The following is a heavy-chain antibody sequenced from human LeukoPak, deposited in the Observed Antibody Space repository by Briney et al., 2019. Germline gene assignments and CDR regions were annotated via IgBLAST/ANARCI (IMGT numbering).Heavy chain of an antibody. J-gene: IGHJ3*02. CDR1: GGSITNLNYY. V-gene: IGHV4-61*02. D-gene: IGHD2-2*01. CDR2: IYTSGGT. Sequence: SETLSLTCTVSGGSITNLNYYWTWIRQPAGKRLEWIGRIYTSGGTSYSPSLKSRVTMSVDKSKNQISLNLASLTAADTALYYCAGRGSSSGTFDIWGPGTFVTVSS. CDR3: AGRGSSSGTFDI.